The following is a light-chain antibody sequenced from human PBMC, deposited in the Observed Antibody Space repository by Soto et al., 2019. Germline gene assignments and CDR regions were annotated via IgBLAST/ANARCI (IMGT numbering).Light chain of an antibody. V-gene: IGLV1-40*01. CDR2: GNT. CDR1: SSNIGAGFD. CDR3: QSYDSSLSGVV. Sequence: QSVLTQPPSVSGAPGQRVTISCTGRSSNIGAGFDVHWYQQLPGTAPKLLIFGNTNRPSGVPDRFSGSKSGTSASLAIAGLQAEDGADYYCQSYDSSLSGVVFGGGTKVTVL. J-gene: IGLJ2*01.